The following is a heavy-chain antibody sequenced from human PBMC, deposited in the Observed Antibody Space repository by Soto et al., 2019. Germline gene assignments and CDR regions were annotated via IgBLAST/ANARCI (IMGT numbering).Heavy chain of an antibody. Sequence: SQTLSLTCAISGDSVSSNSAAWNWIRQSPSRGLEWLGRTYYRSKWYNDYAVSVKSRITINPDTSKNQFSLQLNSVTPEDTAVYYCTREQQLVITYYYYYMGVWGKGTTVTVSS. J-gene: IGHJ6*03. D-gene: IGHD6-13*01. V-gene: IGHV6-1*01. CDR1: GDSVSSNSAA. CDR3: TREQQLVITYYYYYMGV. CDR2: TYYRSKWYN.